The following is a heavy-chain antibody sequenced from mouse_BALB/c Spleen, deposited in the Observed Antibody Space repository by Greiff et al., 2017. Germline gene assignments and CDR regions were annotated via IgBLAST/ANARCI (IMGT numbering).Heavy chain of an antibody. CDR1: GYTFTSYW. CDR2: IYPGDGDT. Sequence: QVQLQQSGAELARPGASVKLSCKASGYTFTSYWMQWVKQRPGQGLEWIGAIYPGDGDTRYTQKFKGKATLTADKSSSTAYMQLSSLASEDSAVYYCASVYYDYKFYAMDYWGQGTSVTVSS. CDR3: ASVYYDYKFYAMDY. J-gene: IGHJ4*01. D-gene: IGHD2-4*01. V-gene: IGHV1-87*01.